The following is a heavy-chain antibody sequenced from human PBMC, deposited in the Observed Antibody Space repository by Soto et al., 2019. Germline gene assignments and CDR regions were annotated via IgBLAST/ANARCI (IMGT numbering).Heavy chain of an antibody. CDR1: GFTFSSYW. J-gene: IGHJ5*02. V-gene: IGHV3-7*05. D-gene: IGHD3-9*01. Sequence: QSGGSLRLSCAASGFTFSSYWMSWVRQAPGKGLEWVANIKQDGSEKYYVDSVKGRFTISRDNAKNPLYLQMNSLRAEDTAVYYCARDRLRYFDWPDGWFDPWGQGTLVTVSS. CDR2: IKQDGSEK. CDR3: ARDRLRYFDWPDGWFDP.